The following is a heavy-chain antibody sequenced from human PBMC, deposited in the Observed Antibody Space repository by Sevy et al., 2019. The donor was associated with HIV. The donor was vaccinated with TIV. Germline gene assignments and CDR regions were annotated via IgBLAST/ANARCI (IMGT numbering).Heavy chain of an antibody. V-gene: IGHV1-2*02. D-gene: IGHD6-19*01. CDR1: GYTFKGYY. CDR3: VYVWRITVADGFDI. CDR2: INPNTGVS. J-gene: IGHJ3*02. Sequence: ASVKVSCKSSGYTFKGYYIHWVRQAPGQGLEWMGWINPNTGVSKYAQKFQGRVTMTRDTSISTAYMELRGLRSDDTSMYYCVYVWRITVADGFDIWGQGTMVTVSS.